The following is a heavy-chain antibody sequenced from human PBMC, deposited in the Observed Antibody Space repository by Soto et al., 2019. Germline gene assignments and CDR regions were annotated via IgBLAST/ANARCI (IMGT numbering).Heavy chain of an antibody. CDR3: ARDHCISTSCYLHY. CDR1: GYTFTNYG. D-gene: IGHD2-2*01. J-gene: IGHJ4*02. CDR2: ISTYNGIT. V-gene: IGHV1-18*01. Sequence: ASVKVSCKASGYTFTNYGISWVRQAPGQGLEWMGWISTYNGITNYAQKLQGIVTMTTDTSTSTAYMELRSLRFDDTALYYCARDHCISTSCYLHYWGQGTLVTAPQ.